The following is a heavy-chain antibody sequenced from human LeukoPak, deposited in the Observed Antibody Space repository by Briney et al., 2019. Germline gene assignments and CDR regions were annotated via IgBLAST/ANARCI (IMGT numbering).Heavy chain of an antibody. D-gene: IGHD3-10*01. CDR2: IRSKTYNYAT. Sequence: GGSLRLSCAASGFTFSGSAMHWVRQASGKGLEWVGRIRSKTYNYATAYAASVKGRFTISRDDSKNTAYLQMNSLETEDTAVYYCTRFGGDGSGILGDYWGQGTLVTVSS. CDR1: GFTFSGSA. J-gene: IGHJ4*02. CDR3: TRFGGDGSGILGDY. V-gene: IGHV3-73*01.